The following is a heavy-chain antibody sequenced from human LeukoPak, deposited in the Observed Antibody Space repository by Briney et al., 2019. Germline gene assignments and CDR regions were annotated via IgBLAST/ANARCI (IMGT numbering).Heavy chain of an antibody. J-gene: IGHJ3*02. Sequence: GGPLRLSLAASGFRFGNAWMRWVRPAPGKGLEGVGRIKSKTDGGTTDYVAPVKGRFPIPRDDSKHTLYLQMNSLRTEDTAVYFCTTDYRGLYNAFYIWGQGTIVTASA. CDR3: TTDYRGLYNAFYI. CDR1: GFRFGNAW. V-gene: IGHV3-15*01. D-gene: IGHD3-16*02. CDR2: IKSKTDGGTT.